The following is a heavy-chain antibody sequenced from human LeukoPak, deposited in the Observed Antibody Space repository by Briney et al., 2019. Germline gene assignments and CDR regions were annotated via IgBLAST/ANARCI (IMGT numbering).Heavy chain of an antibody. CDR1: GFTVSSNY. V-gene: IGHV3-48*04. D-gene: IGHD2-2*01. J-gene: IGHJ4*02. CDR3: ARVPGYCSVSSCYYYFDY. Sequence: GGSLRLSCAASGFTVSSNYMSWVRQAPGKGLEWISYITSSSTTIYYADSVKGRFTISRDNAKNTLYLQMNNLKTEDTAVYYCARVPGYCSVSSCYYYFDYWGQGTLVTVSS. CDR2: ITSSSTTI.